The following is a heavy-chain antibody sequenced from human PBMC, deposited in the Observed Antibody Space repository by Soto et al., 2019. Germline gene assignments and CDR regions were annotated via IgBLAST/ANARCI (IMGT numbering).Heavy chain of an antibody. Sequence: SGGSLRLSCAASGFTFEENAMHWVRQAPGKGLEWVSSISWNSGSIDYADSVKGRFTISRDNAKKSLYLQMNSLRAEDTALYYCTKSRPYYFGLDVWGQGITVTVSS. D-gene: IGHD6-25*01. CDR1: GFTFEENA. CDR2: ISWNSGSI. CDR3: TKSRPYYFGLDV. J-gene: IGHJ6*02. V-gene: IGHV3-9*01.